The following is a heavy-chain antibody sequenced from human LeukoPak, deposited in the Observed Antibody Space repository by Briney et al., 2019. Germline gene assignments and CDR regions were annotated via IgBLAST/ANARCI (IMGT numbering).Heavy chain of an antibody. CDR1: GFSFNDYI. D-gene: IGHD3-10*01. CDR3: TRDRGGRWFGELLGFDN. J-gene: IGHJ4*02. Sequence: GGSLRLSCQASGFSFNDYITSWVRQAPGKGLEWIAFIRSSHHGATREYAASVKGRFIISRDDSKNIAYLQMDSLKTEDTGVYFCTRDRGGRWFGELLGFDNWGQGTLLTVSS. CDR2: IRSSHHGATR. V-gene: IGHV3-49*04.